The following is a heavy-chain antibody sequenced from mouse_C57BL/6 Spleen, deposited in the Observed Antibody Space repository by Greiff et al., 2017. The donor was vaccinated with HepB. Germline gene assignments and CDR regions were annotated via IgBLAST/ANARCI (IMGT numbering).Heavy chain of an antibody. J-gene: IGHJ2*01. V-gene: IGHV5-17*01. CDR1: GFTFSDYG. Sequence: EVNLVESGGGLVKPGGSLKLSCAASGFTFSDYGMHWVRQAPEKGLEWVAYISSGSSTIYYADTVKGRFTISRDNAKNTLFLQMTSLRSEDTAMYYCARSHYYGSSLYYFDYWGQGTTLTVSS. CDR2: ISSGSSTI. CDR3: ARSHYYGSSLYYFDY. D-gene: IGHD1-1*01.